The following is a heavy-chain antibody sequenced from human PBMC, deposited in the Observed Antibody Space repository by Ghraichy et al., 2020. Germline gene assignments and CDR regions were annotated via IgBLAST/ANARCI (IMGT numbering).Heavy chain of an antibody. Sequence: GGSLRLSCAASGFTFSNYGMHWVRQAPGKGLEWVTFLRYDGSNKFYADSVKGRFTISRDNSKNTLYLQMNSLRADDTAVYYCAKDLAGYSDYWGQGTLVTVSS. CDR3: AKDLAGYSDY. J-gene: IGHJ4*02. CDR2: LRYDGSNK. CDR1: GFTFSNYG. V-gene: IGHV3-30*02.